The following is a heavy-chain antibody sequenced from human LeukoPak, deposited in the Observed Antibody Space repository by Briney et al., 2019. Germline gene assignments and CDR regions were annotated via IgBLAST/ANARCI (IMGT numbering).Heavy chain of an antibody. CDR2: ISSSGSTI. J-gene: IGHJ5*02. D-gene: IGHD1-7*01. CDR1: GFTFSDYY. V-gene: IGHV3-11*04. Sequence: GGSLRLSCAASGFTFSDYYMTWIRQAPGKGLEWVSYISSSGSTIYYADSVKGRFTISRDNAKNSLYLQISSLRAEDTAVYYCARDATGTTGWFDPWGQGTLVAVSS. CDR3: ARDATGTTGWFDP.